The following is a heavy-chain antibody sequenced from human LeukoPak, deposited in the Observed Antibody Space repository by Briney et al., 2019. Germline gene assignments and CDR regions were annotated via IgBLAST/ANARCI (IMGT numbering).Heavy chain of an antibody. CDR1: GGSVSRGSYY. CDR3: ARGMVVVAAKDY. V-gene: IGHV4-61*01. CDR2: IYYSGST. Sequence: PSETLSLTCPVSGGSVSRGSYYWSWIRQPPGKGLEWIGYIYYSGSTNYNPSLKSRVTISVDTSKNQFSLKLSSVTAADTAVYYCARGMVVVAAKDYWGQGTLVTVSS. D-gene: IGHD2-15*01. J-gene: IGHJ4*02.